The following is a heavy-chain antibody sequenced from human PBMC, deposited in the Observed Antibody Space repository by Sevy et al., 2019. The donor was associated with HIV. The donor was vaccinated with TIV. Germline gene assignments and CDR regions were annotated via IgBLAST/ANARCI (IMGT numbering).Heavy chain of an antibody. Sequence: ASVKVSCKASGGTFSSYAINWVRQAPGQGLEWMGGIIPIFGTANYAQKFQGRVTITADESTSTAYMELSSLRSEDTAVYYCATQRYYYGSGSYYPGVDFDYWGQGTLVTVSS. CDR2: IIPIFGTA. V-gene: IGHV1-69*13. CDR3: ATQRYYYGSGSYYPGVDFDY. CDR1: GGTFSSYA. J-gene: IGHJ4*02. D-gene: IGHD3-10*01.